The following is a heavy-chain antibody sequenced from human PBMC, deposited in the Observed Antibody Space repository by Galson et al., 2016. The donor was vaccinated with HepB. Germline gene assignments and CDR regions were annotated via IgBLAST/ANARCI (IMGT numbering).Heavy chain of an antibody. D-gene: IGHD6-13*01. CDR3: ARGVQQLNYDY. V-gene: IGHV5-51*01. CDR1: GYRFTNYW. Sequence: QSGAEVKKPGESLKISCKGSGYRFTNYWIAWVRQMPGKGLEWMGILNPGDSDTSYRPAFQGQVIISADKSISTAYLQGSSLKASDTAMYYCARGVQQLNYDYWGQGTLVTVSS. CDR2: LNPGDSDT. J-gene: IGHJ4*02.